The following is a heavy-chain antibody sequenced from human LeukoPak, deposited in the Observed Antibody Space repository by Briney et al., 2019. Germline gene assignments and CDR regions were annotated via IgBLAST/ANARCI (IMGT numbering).Heavy chain of an antibody. D-gene: IGHD3-10*01. CDR3: ARDRGVTTARGVPSWSDP. J-gene: IGHJ5*02. CDR1: GGSINSDSYY. Sequence: PSQTLSLTCTVSGGSINSDSYYWTWIRQPAGKGLEWIGRIFTTGSPNYNPSLKSRVTISIDTSKNQFSLKLTSVSAADTAVYYCARDRGVTTARGVPSWSDPWGQGTLVTVSS. V-gene: IGHV4-61*02. CDR2: IFTTGSP.